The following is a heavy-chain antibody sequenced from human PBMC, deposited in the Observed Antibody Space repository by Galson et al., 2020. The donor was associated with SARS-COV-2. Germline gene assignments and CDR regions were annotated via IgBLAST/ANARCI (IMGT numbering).Heavy chain of an antibody. V-gene: IGHV4-39*01. D-gene: IGHD3-22*01. CDR3: ARRDSSGYSQHLYYLDY. CDR2: INFRGST. CDR1: GGSIISSNYY. Sequence: SETLSLTCTVSGGSIISSNYYWVWIRQPPGKGLEWVGTINFRGSTFYSPSLNSRVTISVDTSKNQFSLKLSSVTAADTAVYFCARRDSSGYSQHLYYLDYWGQGALVTVSS. J-gene: IGHJ4*02.